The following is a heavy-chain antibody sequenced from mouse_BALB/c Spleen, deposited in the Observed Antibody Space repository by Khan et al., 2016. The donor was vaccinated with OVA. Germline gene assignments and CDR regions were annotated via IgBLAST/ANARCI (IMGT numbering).Heavy chain of an antibody. Sequence: EVQLVESGPGMVKPSQSLSLTCTVTGYSITSDYAWNWLRQFPGNKLEWMGYINYSGTSSKKPSLKSRISITRDTSKTPFFLQLNSVTTEDTATYFCVRGRAYWGQGTQVTVSA. CDR2: INYSGTS. CDR3: VRGRAY. V-gene: IGHV3-2*02. CDR1: GYSITSDYA. J-gene: IGHJ3*01.